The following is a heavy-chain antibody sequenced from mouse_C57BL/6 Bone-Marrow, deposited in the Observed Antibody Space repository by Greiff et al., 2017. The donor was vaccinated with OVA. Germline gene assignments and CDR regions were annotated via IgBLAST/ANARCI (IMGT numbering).Heavy chain of an antibody. CDR2: INPSSGYT. Sequence: QVQLQQSGAELARPGASVTMSCKASGYTFTSYTMHWVKQRPGQGLEWIGYINPSSGYTEYNQKFKDKATMTADKSSSTDYMQLSRLTSEDTAVYYCAKPYSYGSSSFAYWGQGTLVTVSA. CDR1: GYTFTSYT. D-gene: IGHD1-1*01. V-gene: IGHV1-4*01. CDR3: AKPYSYGSSSFAY. J-gene: IGHJ3*01.